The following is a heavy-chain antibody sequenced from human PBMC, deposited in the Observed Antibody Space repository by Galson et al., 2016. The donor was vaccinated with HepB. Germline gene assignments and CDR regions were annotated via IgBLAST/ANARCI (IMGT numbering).Heavy chain of an antibody. J-gene: IGHJ6*04. CDR3: ARDSQGMDV. V-gene: IGHV3-30*03. CDR1: GLSFGNHI. CDR2: LSYDGSS. Sequence: SLRLSCALSGLSFGNHIIHWIRQAPGKGLEWVSALSYDGSSYYVGSVKGRFTVSRDDSKNTLYLQMNSLRADDTAVYYCARDSQGMDVWGKGTTVTVSS.